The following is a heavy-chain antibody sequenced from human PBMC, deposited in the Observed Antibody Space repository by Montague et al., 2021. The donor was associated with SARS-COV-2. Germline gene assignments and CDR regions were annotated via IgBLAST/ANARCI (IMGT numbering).Heavy chain of an antibody. D-gene: IGHD2-15*01. Sequence: TLSLTCTVSGGSISSGGYYWSWIRQHPGKGLEWIEYIYYSGSTYYNPSLKSRVTISVDTSKNQFSLKLSSVTAADTAVYYCARDTGISGAFDIWGQGTMVAVSS. CDR3: ARDTGISGAFDI. J-gene: IGHJ3*02. V-gene: IGHV4-31*03. CDR1: GGSISSGGYY. CDR2: IYYSGST.